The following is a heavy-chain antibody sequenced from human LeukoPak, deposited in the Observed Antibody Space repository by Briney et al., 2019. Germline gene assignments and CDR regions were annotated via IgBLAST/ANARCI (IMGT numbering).Heavy chain of an antibody. J-gene: IGHJ4*02. CDR1: RGSVNSNSYY. Sequence: SETLSLTCTVSRGSVNSNSYYWGWIRQPPGKGLEWIGTIYYSGNTYYSPSLESRVTISVDTSKNQFSLKLTSVTAADTAVYYCARDHEVSSSSFDYWGQGTLVTVSS. CDR2: IYYSGNT. CDR3: ARDHEVSSSSFDY. D-gene: IGHD6-6*01. V-gene: IGHV4-39*07.